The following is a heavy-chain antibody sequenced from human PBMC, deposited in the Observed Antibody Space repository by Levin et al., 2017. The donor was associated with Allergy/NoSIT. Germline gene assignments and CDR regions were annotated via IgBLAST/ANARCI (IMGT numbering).Heavy chain of an antibody. J-gene: IGHJ3*02. Sequence: GESLKISCKASGYTFTGYYMHWVRQAPGQGLEWMGWINPNSGGTNYAQKFQGRVSMTRDTSISTAYMELSRLRSDDTAVYYCARVKGDIVVVPATIGVAADGFDIWGQGTMVTVSS. CDR3: ARVKGDIVVVPATIGVAADGFDI. D-gene: IGHD2-2*01. CDR1: GYTFTGYY. CDR2: INPNSGGT. V-gene: IGHV1-2*02.